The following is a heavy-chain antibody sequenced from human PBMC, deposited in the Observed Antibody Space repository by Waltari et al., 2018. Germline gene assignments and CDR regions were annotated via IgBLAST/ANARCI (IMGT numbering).Heavy chain of an antibody. J-gene: IGHJ4*02. CDR3: ARGGTWLID. Sequence: ISGDGTTTYHTGSVKGRFTVSRDNAKNSLYLQMDSLRVEDTAVYYCARGGTWLIDWGQGTLVSVSS. V-gene: IGHV3-11*04. CDR2: ISGDGTTT. D-gene: IGHD2-21*01.